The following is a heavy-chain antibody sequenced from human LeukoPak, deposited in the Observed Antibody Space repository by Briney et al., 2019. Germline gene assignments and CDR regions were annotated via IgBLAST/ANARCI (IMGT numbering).Heavy chain of an antibody. J-gene: IGHJ4*02. CDR3: SRVVSDQLETSTIYSFYS. CDR1: GGSIRSTIYY. CDR2: IYYTENT. V-gene: IGHV4-39*07. Sequence: PSETLSLTCTVSGGSIRSTIYYWGWVRQPPGKGLEWIGNIYYTENTYYNPSLKSRVTMSVDTSKIQFSLELCSVTAADTGVYYCSRVVSDQLETSTIYSFYSWGQGTLVTVSS. D-gene: IGHD5-24*01.